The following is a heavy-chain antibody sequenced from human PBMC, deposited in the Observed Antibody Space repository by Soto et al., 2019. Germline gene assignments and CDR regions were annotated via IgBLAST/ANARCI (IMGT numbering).Heavy chain of an antibody. CDR1: GFTFSSYW. CDR2: IDSDGNST. Sequence: PGGSLRLSCAASGFTFSSYWMHWVRQVPGKGLVWVSHIDSDGNSTTYADSVKSRLTITKDTSKNQVVLRMTKMDPVDTATYYCAHCRGGVASFWGQGTLVTVSS. J-gene: IGHJ4*02. D-gene: IGHD3-16*01. CDR3: AHCRGGVASF. V-gene: IGHV3-74*03.